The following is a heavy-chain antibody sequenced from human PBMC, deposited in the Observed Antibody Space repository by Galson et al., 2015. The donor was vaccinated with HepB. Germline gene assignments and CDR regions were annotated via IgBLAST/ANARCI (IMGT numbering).Heavy chain of an antibody. CDR2: ISGSGGST. V-gene: IGHV3-23*01. D-gene: IGHD5-18*01. CDR3: AKDTAMVPHFDY. J-gene: IGHJ4*02. Sequence: SLRLSCAASGFTFSSYAMSWVRQAPGKGLEWVSAISGSGGSTYYADSVKGRFTISRDNSKNTLYLQMNSLRAEDTAVYYCAKDTAMVPHFDYWGQGTLVTVSS. CDR1: GFTFSSYA.